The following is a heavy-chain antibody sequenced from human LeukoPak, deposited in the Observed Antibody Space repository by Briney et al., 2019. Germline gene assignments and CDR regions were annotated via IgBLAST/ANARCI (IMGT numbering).Heavy chain of an antibody. D-gene: IGHD3-22*01. V-gene: IGHV3-21*01. J-gene: IGHJ4*02. CDR2: ISSSSSYI. CDR1: GFTFSSYS. CDR3: ARDRMYYYDSSGYLRPFDY. Sequence: GGSLRLSCAASGFTFSSYSMNWVRQAPGKGLEWVSSISSSSSYIYYADSVKGRFTISRDNAKNSLYLQMNSLRAEDTAVYYCARDRMYYYDSSGYLRPFDYWGQGTLVTVSS.